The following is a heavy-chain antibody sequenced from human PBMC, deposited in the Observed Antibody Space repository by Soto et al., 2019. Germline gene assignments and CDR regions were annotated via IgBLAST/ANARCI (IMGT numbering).Heavy chain of an antibody. D-gene: IGHD3-9*01. V-gene: IGHV4-59*01. Sequence: SETLSLTCTVSGGSISSYYWSWIQQPPGKGLEWIGYIYYSGSTNYNPSLKSRVTISVDTSKNQFSLKLSSVTAADTAVYYCARENYDILTGYPPYFAYWCQETLVTVSS. CDR1: GGSISSYY. CDR2: IYYSGST. CDR3: ARENYDILTGYPPYFAY. J-gene: IGHJ4*02.